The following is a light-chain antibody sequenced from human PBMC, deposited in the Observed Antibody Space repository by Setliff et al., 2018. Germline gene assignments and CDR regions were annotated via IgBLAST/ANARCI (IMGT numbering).Light chain of an antibody. Sequence: SPGQRVTISCSGSSSNIGSNYVYWYQQRPGTAPKLLIYRNNQRPSGVPDRFSGSKSGTSASLAISGLRSEDEADYYCAAWDDSLSGLVFGTGTKVTVL. J-gene: IGLJ1*01. CDR3: AAWDDSLSGLV. CDR1: SSNIGSNY. V-gene: IGLV1-47*01. CDR2: RNN.